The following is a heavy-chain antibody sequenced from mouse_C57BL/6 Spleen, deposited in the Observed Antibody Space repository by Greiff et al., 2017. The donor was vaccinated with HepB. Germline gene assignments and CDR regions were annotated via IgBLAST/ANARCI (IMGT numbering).Heavy chain of an antibody. CDR1: GYTFTDHT. CDR3: AREERGYSYYFDY. Sequence: VKLQESDAELVKPGASVKISCKVSGYTFTDHTIHWMKQRPEQGLEWIGYIYPRDGSTKYNEKFKGKATLTADKSSSTAYMQLNSLTSEDSAVYFCAREERGYSYYFDYWGQGTTLTVSS. CDR2: IYPRDGST. J-gene: IGHJ2*01. V-gene: IGHV1-78*01.